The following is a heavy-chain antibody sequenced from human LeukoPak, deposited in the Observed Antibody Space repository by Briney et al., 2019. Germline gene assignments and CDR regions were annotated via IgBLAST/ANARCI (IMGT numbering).Heavy chain of an antibody. J-gene: IGHJ6*02. V-gene: IGHV4-34*01. D-gene: IGHD3-22*01. CDR2: INHGEST. CDR1: GGSFSGYY. CDR3: ARGRTYYYDTSGYYPSIYYGMDV. Sequence: PSETLSLTCAVSGGSFSGYYWYWIRQPPGKGLEWIGEINHGESTNYNPSLKSRASLSVDTSKNQFSLKLTSVTAADTAVYYCARGRTYYYDTSGYYPSIYYGMDVWGQGTTVVVSS.